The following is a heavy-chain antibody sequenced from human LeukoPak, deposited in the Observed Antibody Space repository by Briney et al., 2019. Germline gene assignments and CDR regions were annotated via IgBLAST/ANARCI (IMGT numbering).Heavy chain of an antibody. Sequence: GGTLRLSCAASGFTFSNYGMSWVRQAPGKGLEWVSAISGSGGRTYYADSAKGRFTISRDNSKKTLYLQLNSLRVEDTAVYYCAKTIYDTVTGYYKVGFDSWGQGTLVTVSS. CDR2: ISGSGGRT. D-gene: IGHD3-9*01. CDR3: AKTIYDTVTGYYKVGFDS. V-gene: IGHV3-23*01. CDR1: GFTFSNYG. J-gene: IGHJ4*02.